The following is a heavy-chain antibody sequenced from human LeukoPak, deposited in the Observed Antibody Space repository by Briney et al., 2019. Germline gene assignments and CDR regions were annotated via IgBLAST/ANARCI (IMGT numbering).Heavy chain of an antibody. CDR2: IIPILGIA. V-gene: IGHV1-69*04. CDR1: GGTFSSYA. J-gene: IGHJ5*02. D-gene: IGHD6-13*01. CDR3: ARELYRYSSSRYRWFGP. Sequence: SVKVSCKASGGTFSSYAISWVRQAPGQGLEWMGRIIPILGIANYAQKFQGRVTITADKSTSTAYMELSSLRSEDTAVYYCARELYRYSSSRYRWFGPWGQGTLVTVSS.